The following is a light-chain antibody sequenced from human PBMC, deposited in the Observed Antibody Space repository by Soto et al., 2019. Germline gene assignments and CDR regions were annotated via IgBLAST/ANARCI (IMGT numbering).Light chain of an antibody. V-gene: IGLV2-14*01. Sequence: QSALTQPASVSGSPGQSITISCTWTSSDVGGYNYVSWYQQHPGKAPKLMIYEVSNRPSGVSDRFSGSRSGNTASLTISGLQAEDESDYYCSSYTSSSTWVFGGGTKVTVL. J-gene: IGLJ3*02. CDR1: SSDVGGYNY. CDR3: SSYTSSSTWV. CDR2: EVS.